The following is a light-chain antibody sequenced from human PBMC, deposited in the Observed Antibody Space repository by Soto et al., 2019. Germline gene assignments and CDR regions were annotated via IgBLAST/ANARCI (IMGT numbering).Light chain of an antibody. CDR2: DAS. Sequence: EIVMTQSPVTLSVSPGERATLSCGASQSVTNSYLAWYQQKPGQAPRLLIYDASNRATGIPARFSGSGSGTDFTLTISSLEPEDFAVYYCQQRSNWTPFTFGQGTRLEIK. CDR3: QQRSNWTPFT. V-gene: IGKV3-11*01. J-gene: IGKJ5*01. CDR1: QSVTNSY.